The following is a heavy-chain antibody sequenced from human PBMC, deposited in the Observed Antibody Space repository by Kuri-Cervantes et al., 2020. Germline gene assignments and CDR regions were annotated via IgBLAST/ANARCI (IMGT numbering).Heavy chain of an antibody. CDR3: AKDRYCSSTSCFDY. Sequence: GGSLRLSCAASGFTFSSYGMHWVRRAPGKGLEWVAVISYDGSNKYYADSVKGRFTISRDNSKNTLYLQMNSLRAEDTAVYYCAKDRYCSSTSCFDYWGQGTLVTVSS. CDR1: GFTFSSYG. V-gene: IGHV3-30*18. J-gene: IGHJ4*02. CDR2: ISYDGSNK. D-gene: IGHD2-2*01.